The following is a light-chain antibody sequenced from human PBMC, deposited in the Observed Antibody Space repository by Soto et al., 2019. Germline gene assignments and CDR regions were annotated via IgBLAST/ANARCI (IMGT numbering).Light chain of an antibody. V-gene: IGKV3-15*01. CDR1: QTVGTS. CDR2: VAS. CDR3: QQHKAWPLT. Sequence: EIVLTQSPATLSVSPGERATLTCRASQTVGTSLAWYQQKPGQAPRLLIYVASTRATGVPSRFSGSGSGTEVARTISSLQSEDFAVYYCQQHKAWPLTFGGGTKVEIK. J-gene: IGKJ4*01.